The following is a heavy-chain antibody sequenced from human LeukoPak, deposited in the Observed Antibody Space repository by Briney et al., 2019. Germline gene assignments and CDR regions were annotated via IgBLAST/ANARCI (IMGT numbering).Heavy chain of an antibody. Sequence: PGGSLRLSCAASGFTFSSHWMHWVRQAPGKGLVWASVISPDGSTTNYAEPVKGRFTISRDNAKNTLYLQMISLRAGDTAVYYCAGGLRYCSGGSCYNSDAFDIWGQGTMVTVSS. V-gene: IGHV3-74*01. CDR1: GFTFSSHW. J-gene: IGHJ3*02. D-gene: IGHD2-15*01. CDR3: AGGLRYCSGGSCYNSDAFDI. CDR2: ISPDGSTT.